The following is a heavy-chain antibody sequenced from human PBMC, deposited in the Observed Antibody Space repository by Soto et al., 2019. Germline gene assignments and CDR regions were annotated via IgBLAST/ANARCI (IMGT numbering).Heavy chain of an antibody. CDR3: AHIMITFGGVTALDAFDF. CDR2: IYWDDGK. CDR1: GFALSTSRVA. V-gene: IGHV2-5*02. J-gene: IGHJ3*01. Sequence: SGPTLVNPTQTLTLTCTFSGFALSTSRVAVVWILPPPGKALEWLAIIYWDDGKRYSPSLESRLAITKDTSKNQVVLTMTNLDPVDTTTYYCAHIMITFGGVTALDAFDFWGQGTMVTVSS. D-gene: IGHD3-16*01.